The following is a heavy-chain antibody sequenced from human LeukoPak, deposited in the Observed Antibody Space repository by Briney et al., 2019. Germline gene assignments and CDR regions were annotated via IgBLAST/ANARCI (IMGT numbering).Heavy chain of an antibody. CDR2: ISAYNGNT. CDR1: GYTFTSYG. Sequence: ASVKVSCQASGYTFTSYGISWVRPAPGQGLAWMGWISAYNGNTNYAQKLQGRVTMTTDTSTSTAYMELRSLRTDVPAVYYCPRDWGSGSYSGWGQGTLVTVSS. CDR3: PRDWGSGSYSG. J-gene: IGHJ4*02. V-gene: IGHV1-18*01. D-gene: IGHD3-10*01.